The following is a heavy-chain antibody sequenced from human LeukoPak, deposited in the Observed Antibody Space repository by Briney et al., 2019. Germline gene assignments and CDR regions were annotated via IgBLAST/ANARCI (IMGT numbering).Heavy chain of an antibody. CDR2: IYTSGST. D-gene: IGHD2-15*01. CDR1: GGSISSYY. Sequence: PSETLSLTCTVSGGSISSYYWSWIRQPAGKGLEWIGRIYTSGSTNYNPSLKSRVTMSVDTSKNQFSLKLSSVTAADTAVYYCARSSGGGVVFSPYYYYMDVWGKGTTVTVSS. J-gene: IGHJ6*03. V-gene: IGHV4-4*07. CDR3: ARSSGGGVVFSPYYYYMDV.